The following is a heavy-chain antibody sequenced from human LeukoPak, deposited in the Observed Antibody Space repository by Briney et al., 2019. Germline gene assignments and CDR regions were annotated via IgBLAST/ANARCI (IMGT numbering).Heavy chain of an antibody. CDR3: ARDNDYKVDA. D-gene: IGHD4-11*01. CDR1: GFTFSDSW. Sequence: PGGSLRLSCAAAGFTFSDSWMHWVRLVPGRGLVWVARVRSDERSIRYADSVEGRFTISRDNAKSMVYLQMNSLRVEDTALYYCARDNDYKVDAWGKGTTVLVSS. J-gene: IGHJ6*04. V-gene: IGHV3-74*01. CDR2: VRSDERSI.